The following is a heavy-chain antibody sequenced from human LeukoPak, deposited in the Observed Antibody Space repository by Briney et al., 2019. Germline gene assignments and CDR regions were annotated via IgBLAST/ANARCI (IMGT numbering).Heavy chain of an antibody. CDR1: GYSFISYW. D-gene: IGHD3-22*01. Sequence: GESLKISCKGSGYSFISYWIGWVRQMPGKGLEWMGIIYPGDSDTRYSPSFQGQVTISADKSISTAYLQWSSLKASDTAMYYCARRREPNYYDSSGYPGGERAFDIWGQGTMVTVSS. CDR3: ARRREPNYYDSSGYPGGERAFDI. V-gene: IGHV5-51*01. J-gene: IGHJ3*02. CDR2: IYPGDSDT.